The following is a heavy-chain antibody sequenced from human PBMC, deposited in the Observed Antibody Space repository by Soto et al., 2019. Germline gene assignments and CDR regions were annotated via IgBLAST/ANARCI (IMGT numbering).Heavy chain of an antibody. V-gene: IGHV1-69*06. CDR2: IIPIFGTT. D-gene: IGHD3-22*01. CDR3: ARDRTDSGYYTNWLDP. J-gene: IGHJ5*02. Sequence: QVHLMQSGAEVNKPGSSVKVSCKASGGTFGSDAITWVRQAPGQGLEWVGRIIPIFGTTNYAQNLQGRVTISADKSTLTSYMELHSLTSDDTALYYCARDRTDSGYYTNWLDPWGQGTQVTVSS. CDR1: GGTFGSDA.